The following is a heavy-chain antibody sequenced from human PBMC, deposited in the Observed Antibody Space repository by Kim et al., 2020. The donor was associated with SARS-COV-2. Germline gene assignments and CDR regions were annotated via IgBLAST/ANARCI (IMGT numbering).Heavy chain of an antibody. J-gene: IGHJ5*02. D-gene: IGHD3-16*01. Sequence: SETLSLTCAVYGGSFSGYYWSWIRQPPGKGLEWIGEINHSGSTNYNPSLKSRVTISVDTSKNQFSLKLSSVTAADTAVYYCARGRGRTRIYKFDPWGQGTLVTVSS. CDR2: INHSGST. V-gene: IGHV4-34*01. CDR1: GGSFSGYY. CDR3: ARGRGRTRIYKFDP.